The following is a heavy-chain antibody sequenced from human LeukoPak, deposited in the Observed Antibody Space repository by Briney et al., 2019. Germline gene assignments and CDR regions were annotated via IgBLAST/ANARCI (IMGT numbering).Heavy chain of an antibody. D-gene: IGHD1-26*01. CDR2: ISGSGGST. Sequence: PSETLSLTCTVSGGSITSSSYYWGWIRQPPGKGLEWVSAISGSGGSTYYADSVKGRFTISRDNSKNTLYLQMHSLRAEDTAVYYCASALRIYYYFDYWGQGTLVTVSS. V-gene: IGHV3-23*01. CDR3: ASALRIYYYFDY. CDR1: GGSITSSSYY. J-gene: IGHJ4*02.